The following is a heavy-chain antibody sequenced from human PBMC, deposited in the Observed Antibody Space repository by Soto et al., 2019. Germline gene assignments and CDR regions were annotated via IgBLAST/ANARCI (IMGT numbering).Heavy chain of an antibody. CDR1: GYIFTAYS. J-gene: IGHJ1*01. V-gene: IGHV1-46*01. Sequence: QVQLVQSGAEVKKPGASVKVSCKASGYIFTAYSMHWVRQAPGQGLEWMGVVNPSGGSTNYAQKFQGRITMTSDTSTSTVYMDLSSLTSDDTAVYYCAREENCSDGICYSEYFQRWGQGTLVTVSS. D-gene: IGHD2-15*01. CDR2: VNPSGGST. CDR3: AREENCSDGICYSEYFQR.